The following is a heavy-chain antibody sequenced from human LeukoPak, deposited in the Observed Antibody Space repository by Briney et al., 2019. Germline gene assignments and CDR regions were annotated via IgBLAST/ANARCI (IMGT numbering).Heavy chain of an antibody. Sequence: TGGSLRLSCAASGFALRSYSMSWVRQAPGKGLEWVAFIRYDGSNKYYADSVKGRFTISRDNSKNTLYLQMNSLRAEDTAVYYCAKGARMGYSGFPCWGQGTLVTVSS. V-gene: IGHV3-30*02. CDR3: AKGARMGYSGFPC. CDR1: GFALRSYS. J-gene: IGHJ4*02. D-gene: IGHD5-12*01. CDR2: IRYDGSNK.